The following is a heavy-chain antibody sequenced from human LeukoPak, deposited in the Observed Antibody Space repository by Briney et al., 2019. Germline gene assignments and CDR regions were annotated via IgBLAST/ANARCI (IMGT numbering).Heavy chain of an antibody. J-gene: IGHJ5*02. CDR1: GFTFSSYW. D-gene: IGHD3-3*01. V-gene: IGHV3-7*01. CDR3: ASWDPDYDFWSGARFDP. CDR2: IKQDGSEK. Sequence: GGSLRLSCAASGFTFSSYWMSWVRQAPGKGLEWVANIKQDGSEKYYVDSVKGRFTISRDNAKNSLYLQMNSLRAEDTAVYYCASWDPDYDFWSGARFDPWGQGTLVTVSS.